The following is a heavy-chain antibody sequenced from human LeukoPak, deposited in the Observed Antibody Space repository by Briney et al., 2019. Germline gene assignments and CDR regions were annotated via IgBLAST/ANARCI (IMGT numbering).Heavy chain of an antibody. CDR3: ARSVHDYVWGSYRSPINFDY. CDR1: GYTFTNYY. V-gene: IGHV1-2*02. J-gene: IGHJ4*02. D-gene: IGHD3-16*02. CDR2: INPNSGGT. Sequence: EASVKVSCKASGYTFTNYYIHWVRQAPGQGLEWMGWINPNSGGTNYAQKFQGRVTMTRDTSISTAYMELSRLRSDDTAVYYCARSVHDYVWGSYRSPINFDYWGQGTLVTVSS.